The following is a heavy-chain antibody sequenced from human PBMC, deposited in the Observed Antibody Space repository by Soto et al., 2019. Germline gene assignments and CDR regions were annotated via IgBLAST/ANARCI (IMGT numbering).Heavy chain of an antibody. Sequence: QVQLVQSGAEVKKPGASVKVSCKASGYTFTSYGIRWVRQAPGQGLEWMGWGSTFNVNTHYGQKFQDRVAMTPDTSTNTAYMELRSLRSDDTAVYYCASEWQHYLDHWGQGTLVTVSS. CDR3: ASEWQHYLDH. D-gene: IGHD6-13*01. J-gene: IGHJ4*02. V-gene: IGHV1-18*01. CDR1: GYTFTSYG. CDR2: GSTFNVNT.